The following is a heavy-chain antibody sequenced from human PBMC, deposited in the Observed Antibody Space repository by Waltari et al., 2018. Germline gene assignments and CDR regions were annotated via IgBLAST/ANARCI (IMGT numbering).Heavy chain of an antibody. Sequence: EVQLVESGGGLVQPGRSLRLSCAASGFTFDDYAMHWVRQAPGQGLEWVSGISWNRGSIGYADSVKGRFTISRDNAKNSLYLQMNSLRAEDTALYYCAKGVYDYGVSPYYYYGMDVWGQGTTVTVSS. CDR1: GFTFDDYA. CDR3: AKGVYDYGVSPYYYYGMDV. D-gene: IGHD4-17*01. J-gene: IGHJ6*02. CDR2: ISWNRGSI. V-gene: IGHV3-9*01.